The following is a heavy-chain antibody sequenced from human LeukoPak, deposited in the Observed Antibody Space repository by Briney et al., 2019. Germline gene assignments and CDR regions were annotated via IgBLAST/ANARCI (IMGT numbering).Heavy chain of an antibody. Sequence: PGGSLRLSCAASGFTFSTYGMSWVRQAPGKGLEWVSSISGSGGTTYDADSVKGRFTISRDNAKNSLYLQMNSLRAEDTALYYCAKAPETYSSGFPAIGGQGTLVTVSS. J-gene: IGHJ4*02. CDR2: ISGSGGTT. D-gene: IGHD6-19*01. CDR3: AKAPETYSSGFPAI. V-gene: IGHV3-23*01. CDR1: GFTFSTYG.